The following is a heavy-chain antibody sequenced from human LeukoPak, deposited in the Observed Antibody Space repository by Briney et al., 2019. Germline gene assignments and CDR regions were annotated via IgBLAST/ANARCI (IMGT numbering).Heavy chain of an antibody. D-gene: IGHD7-27*01. CDR1: DGAISTYY. J-gene: IGHJ4*02. V-gene: IGHV4-59*01. CDR2: IYHSGST. CDR3: ASRKLGNDY. Sequence: SETLSLTCTVSDGAISTYYWTWIRQPPGKGLEWIGNIYHSGSTNYNPSLKSRVTISADTSQNQFSLKLSSVTAADTAVYYCASRKLGNDYWGQGTLVTVSS.